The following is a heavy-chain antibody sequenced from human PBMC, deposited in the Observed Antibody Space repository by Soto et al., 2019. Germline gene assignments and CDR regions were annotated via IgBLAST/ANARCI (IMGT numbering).Heavy chain of an antibody. Sequence: SETLSLTCTVSGGSISRGGYYWSWIRQHPGKGLEWIGYIYYSGSTNYNPSLKSRVTISVDTSKNQFSLKLSSVTAADTAVYYCARQDYSSGYDYWGQGTLVTVSS. V-gene: IGHV4-61*08. CDR2: IYYSGST. J-gene: IGHJ4*02. CDR3: ARQDYSSGYDY. CDR1: GGSISRGGYY. D-gene: IGHD6-19*01.